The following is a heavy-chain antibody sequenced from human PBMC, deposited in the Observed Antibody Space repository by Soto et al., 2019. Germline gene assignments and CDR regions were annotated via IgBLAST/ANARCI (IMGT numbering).Heavy chain of an antibody. CDR1: GFTFSSYA. CDR3: AKDRRLWFGELLYTTGDY. CDR2: ISGSGGST. V-gene: IGHV3-23*01. Sequence: PGGSLRLSCAASGFTFSSYAMSWVRQAQGKGLEWVSAISGSGGSTYYADSVKGRFTISRDNSKNTLYLQMNSLRAEDTAVYYCAKDRRLWFGELLYTTGDYWGQGTLVTVSS. J-gene: IGHJ4*02. D-gene: IGHD3-10*01.